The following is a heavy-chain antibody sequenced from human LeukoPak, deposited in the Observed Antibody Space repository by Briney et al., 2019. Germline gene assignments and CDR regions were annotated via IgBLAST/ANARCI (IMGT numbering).Heavy chain of an antibody. CDR2: ISGSGGST. D-gene: IGHD4-17*01. V-gene: IGHV3-23*01. CDR1: GLTFDAYA. Sequence: GGSLRLSCAASGLTFDAYAMHWVRQAPGKGLEWVSAISGSGGSTYYADSVKGRFTISRDNSKNTLYLQMNSLRAEDTAVYYCAKVDGDYAGAHDYWGQGTLVTVSS. J-gene: IGHJ4*02. CDR3: AKVDGDYAGAHDY.